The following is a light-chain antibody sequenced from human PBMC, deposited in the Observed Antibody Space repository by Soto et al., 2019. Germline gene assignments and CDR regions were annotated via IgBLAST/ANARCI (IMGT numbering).Light chain of an antibody. V-gene: IGKV3-20*01. Sequence: EIVLTQSPGTLSLSPVERATLSLRASQSVSSSFLAWYQQKPGQAPRLLISGASTRATGIPDRFSGSGSGTDFTLSISRLETEDFAVYYCHHYGTAWTFGQGTKVDI. CDR1: QSVSSSF. J-gene: IGKJ1*01. CDR3: HHYGTAWT. CDR2: GAS.